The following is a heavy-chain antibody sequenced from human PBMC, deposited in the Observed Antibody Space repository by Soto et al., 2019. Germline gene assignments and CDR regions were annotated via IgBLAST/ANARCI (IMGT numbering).Heavy chain of an antibody. J-gene: IGHJ4*02. CDR3: ARDMGLNDYGDYVDY. V-gene: IGHV1-18*01. CDR1: GYTFTNYG. D-gene: IGHD4-17*01. CDR2: ISGYNGNT. Sequence: QVQLVQSGAEVKKPGASVKVSCKASGYTFTNYGVTWVRQAPGQGLEWMGWISGYNGNTNYAQKLQGRVTMTTDTSTSTAYMELRSLTSDDTAVYYCARDMGLNDYGDYVDYWGQGTLVTVPS.